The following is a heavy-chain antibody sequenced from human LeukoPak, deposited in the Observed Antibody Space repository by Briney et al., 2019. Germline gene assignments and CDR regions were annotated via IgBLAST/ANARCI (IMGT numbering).Heavy chain of an antibody. J-gene: IGHJ3*02. CDR2: IYHSGST. Sequence: SETLSLTCTVSGYSISSGYYWGWIRQPPGKGLEWIGSIYHSGSTYYNPSLKSRVSISVDTSKNQFSLKLSSVTAADTAVYYCARDRDCSGGSCYGNAFDIWGQGTMVTVSS. V-gene: IGHV4-38-2*02. CDR3: ARDRDCSGGSCYGNAFDI. D-gene: IGHD2-15*01. CDR1: GYSISSGYY.